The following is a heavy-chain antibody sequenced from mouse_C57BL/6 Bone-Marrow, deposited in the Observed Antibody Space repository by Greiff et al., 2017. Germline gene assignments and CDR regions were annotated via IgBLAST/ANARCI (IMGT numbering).Heavy chain of an antibody. CDR2: INPGSGGT. V-gene: IGHV1-54*01. CDR3: ARRGYSYAMDY. CDR1: GYAFTNYL. Sequence: QVQLQQSGAELVRPGPSVKVSCKASGYAFTNYLIEWVKQRPGQGLEWIGVINPGSGGTNYNEKFKGKATLTADKSSSTAYMQLSSLTSEDSAVYFCARRGYSYAMDYWGQGTSVTVSS. J-gene: IGHJ4*01.